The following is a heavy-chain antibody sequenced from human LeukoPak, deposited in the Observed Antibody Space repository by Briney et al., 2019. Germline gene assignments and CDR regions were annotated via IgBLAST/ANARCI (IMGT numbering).Heavy chain of an antibody. CDR2: IKSKTDGGTT. CDR3: TTFRENIPYCGGDCYSLFDY. CDR1: GFTFSNAW. D-gene: IGHD2-21*01. J-gene: IGHJ4*02. V-gene: IGHV3-15*01. Sequence: PGGSLRLSCAASGFTFSNAWMSWVRQAPGKGLEWVGRIKSKTDGGTTDYAAPVKGRFTISRDDSKNTLYLQMNSLKTEDTAVYYCTTFRENIPYCGGDCYSLFDYWGQGTLVTVSS.